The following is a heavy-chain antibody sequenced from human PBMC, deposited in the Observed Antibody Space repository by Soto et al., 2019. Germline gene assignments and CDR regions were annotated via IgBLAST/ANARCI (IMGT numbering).Heavy chain of an antibody. CDR3: ARGYCSGGSCYSLYFQH. D-gene: IGHD2-15*01. Sequence: GASVKVSCKASGYTLTGYYMHWVRQAPGQGLEWMGWINPNSGGTNYAQKFQGRVTITRDTSASTAYMELSSLRSEDTAVYYCARGYCSGGSCYSLYFQHWGQGTLVTVSS. V-gene: IGHV1-2*02. CDR1: GYTLTGYY. CDR2: INPNSGGT. J-gene: IGHJ1*01.